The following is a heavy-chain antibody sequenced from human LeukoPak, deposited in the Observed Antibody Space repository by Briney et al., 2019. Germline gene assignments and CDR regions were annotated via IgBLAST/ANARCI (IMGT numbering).Heavy chain of an antibody. Sequence: GGSLRLSCAASGFTFSSYAMSWVRQAPGKGLEWVSAISGSGGSTYYADSVKGRFTISRDNSKNTLYLQMNSLRAEDTAVYYCAKNPRNRYVWGSYRSHFDYWGQGTLVIVSS. CDR3: AKNPRNRYVWGSYRSHFDY. D-gene: IGHD3-16*02. CDR1: GFTFSSYA. CDR2: ISGSGGST. J-gene: IGHJ4*02. V-gene: IGHV3-23*01.